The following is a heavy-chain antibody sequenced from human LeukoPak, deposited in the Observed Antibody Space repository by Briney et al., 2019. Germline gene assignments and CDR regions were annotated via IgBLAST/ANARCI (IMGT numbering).Heavy chain of an antibody. D-gene: IGHD2-2*01. CDR3: ARGKGYCSSTSCYNWFDP. CDR2: INHSGST. V-gene: IGHV4-34*01. CDR1: GGSFSGYY. J-gene: IGHJ5*02. Sequence: SETLSLTCAVYGGSFSGYYWSWIRQPPGKGLEWIGEINHSGSTNYNPSLTSRVTISVDTSKNQFTLKLSSVTAADTAVYYCARGKGYCSSTSCYNWFDPWGQGTLVTVSS.